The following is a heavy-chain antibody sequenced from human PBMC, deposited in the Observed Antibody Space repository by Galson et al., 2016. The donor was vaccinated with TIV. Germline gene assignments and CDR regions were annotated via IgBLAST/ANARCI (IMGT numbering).Heavy chain of an antibody. CDR2: AYYRSKWYN. D-gene: IGHD3-10*01. CDR3: ARGGDYGSDDYYGNWFDP. CDR1: GDSVSSNSAT. V-gene: IGHV6-1*01. J-gene: IGHJ5*02. Sequence: CAISGDSVSSNSATWNWIRQSPSRGLEWLGRAYYRSKWYNDYADSVTGRIAIKPDTARNQFSLQLYSVTPEDTAVYYCARGGDYGSDDYYGNWFDPWGQGTLLTVSS.